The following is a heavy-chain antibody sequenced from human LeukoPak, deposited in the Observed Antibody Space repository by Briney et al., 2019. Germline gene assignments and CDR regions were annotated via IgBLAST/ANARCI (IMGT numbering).Heavy chain of an antibody. D-gene: IGHD3-10*01. V-gene: IGHV1-18*01. CDR1: GYTFTSYG. CDR2: ISAYNGNT. J-gene: IGHJ6*02. CDR3: ASCGSGLYYYGMDV. Sequence: ASVKVSCKASGYTFTSYGISWVRQAPGQGLEWMGWISAYNGNTNYAQKLQGRVTMTTDTSTSTAYMELRSLRSDDTAVYYCASCGSGLYYYGMDVWGQGTTVTVSS.